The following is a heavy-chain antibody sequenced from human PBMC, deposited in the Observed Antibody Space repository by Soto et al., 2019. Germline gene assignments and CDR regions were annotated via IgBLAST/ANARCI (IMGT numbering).Heavy chain of an antibody. CDR1: GDSVSSNSAA. Sequence: SETLSLTCAISGDSVSSNSAAWNWIRQSPSRGLEWLGRTYYRSKWYNDYAVSVKSRITINPDTSKNQFSLQLNSVTPEDTAVYYCARNSGWTRGYYYGMDVSGQGPTVTVYS. J-gene: IGHJ6*02. CDR3: ARNSGWTRGYYYGMDV. CDR2: TYYRSKWYN. D-gene: IGHD5-12*01. V-gene: IGHV6-1*01.